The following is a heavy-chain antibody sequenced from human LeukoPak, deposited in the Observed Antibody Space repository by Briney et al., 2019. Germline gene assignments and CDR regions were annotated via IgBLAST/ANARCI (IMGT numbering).Heavy chain of an antibody. CDR1: GFTFSSYS. V-gene: IGHV3-48*02. CDR3: ARYGDDGSGSPNFDY. Sequence: GGSLRLSCAASGFTFSSYSMNCVRQAPGKGGEWVSYIRSSSSTIYYADSVKGRFTISRDDAKNSLYLQMNSLRDEDTAVYYCARYGDDGSGSPNFDYWGQGTLVTVSS. J-gene: IGHJ4*02. D-gene: IGHD3-10*01. CDR2: IRSSSSTI.